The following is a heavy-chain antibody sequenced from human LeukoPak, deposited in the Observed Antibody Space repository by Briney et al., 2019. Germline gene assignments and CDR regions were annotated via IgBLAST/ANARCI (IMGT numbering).Heavy chain of an antibody. CDR1: GGTFSSCT. V-gene: IGHV1-69*13. CDR3: ARDGEYYYDSSGYSAYFDY. Sequence: GASVKVSCKASGGTFSSCTISWVRQAPGQGLEWMGGIIPIFGTANYAQKFQGRVTITADESTSTAYMELSSLRSEDTAVYYCARDGEYYYDSSGYSAYFDYWGQGTLVTVSS. J-gene: IGHJ4*02. CDR2: IIPIFGTA. D-gene: IGHD3-22*01.